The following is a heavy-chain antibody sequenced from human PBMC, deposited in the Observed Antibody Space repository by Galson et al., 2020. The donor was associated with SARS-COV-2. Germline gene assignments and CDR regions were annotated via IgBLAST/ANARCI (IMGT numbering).Heavy chain of an antibody. J-gene: IGHJ5*02. V-gene: IGHV4-59*01. D-gene: IGHD3-22*01. CDR2: IYYTGAS. Sequence: ASETLSLTCTVSGGPISGYYWSWIRQPPGKGLEFIGYIYYTGASNYNPSLKGRLTISVDTSKSQFSLKLTSVTAADAAVYFCARRGGFTMRGGWFDPWGQNPGHRLL. CDR3: ARRGGFTMRGGWFDP. CDR1: GGPISGYY.